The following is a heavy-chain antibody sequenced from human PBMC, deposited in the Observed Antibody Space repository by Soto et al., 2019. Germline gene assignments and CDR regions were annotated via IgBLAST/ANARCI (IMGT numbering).Heavy chain of an antibody. Sequence: RGESLKISCKGSGYSFTSYWIGWVRQMPGKGLEWMGIIYPGDSDTRYSPSFQGQVTISADKSISTAYLQWSSLKASDTAMYYCARHERAAEGGGAFDIWGQGTMVTVSS. CDR2: IYPGDSDT. CDR3: ARHERAAEGGGAFDI. J-gene: IGHJ3*02. CDR1: GYSFTSYW. V-gene: IGHV5-51*01. D-gene: IGHD6-13*01.